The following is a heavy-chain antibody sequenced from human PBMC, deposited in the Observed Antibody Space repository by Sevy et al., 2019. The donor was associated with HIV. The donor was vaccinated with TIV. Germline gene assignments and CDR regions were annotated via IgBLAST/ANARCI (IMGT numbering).Heavy chain of an antibody. V-gene: IGHV3-66*01. CDR3: ARDPSPGITAIQDY. CDR1: EFTVSGYY. J-gene: IGHJ4*02. CDR2: IYIGGGT. Sequence: GGSLRLSCAASEFTVSGYYMGWVRQAPGKGLEWVSVIYIGGGTYLADSVRGRFTTSRDTSENMLFLQMNNLRAEDTAVYYCARDPSPGITAIQDYWGPGTLVTVSS. D-gene: IGHD2-21*02.